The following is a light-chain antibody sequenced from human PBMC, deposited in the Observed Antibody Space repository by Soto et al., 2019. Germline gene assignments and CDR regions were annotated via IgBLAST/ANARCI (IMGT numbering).Light chain of an antibody. CDR3: LQHDSYPLT. CDR1: PGIRSG. CDR2: GAF. J-gene: IGKJ4*01. Sequence: DIQMTQSPSSLSASVGDRVTIACRASPGIRSGLGWYQQRAGKAPKRLIYGAFNLHSGVSRFSGSGSGTEFTLTITSLQPEDSATYYCLQHDSYPLTFGGGTKVEI. V-gene: IGKV1-17*01.